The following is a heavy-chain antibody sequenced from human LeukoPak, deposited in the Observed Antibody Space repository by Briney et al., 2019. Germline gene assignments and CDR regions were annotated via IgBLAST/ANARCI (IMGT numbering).Heavy chain of an antibody. J-gene: IGHJ4*02. CDR1: VGTFSSYA. D-gene: IGHD5-24*01. Sequence: SSVKVSCKASVGTFSSYAISWVRQARGQGLEWMGRIISIFGIANYAQKFQGRVTITADKSTSTAYMDLSSLRSEDTAVYYCARAPPRGDGYNLYWGQGTLVTVSS. CDR2: IISIFGIA. CDR3: ARAPPRGDGYNLY. V-gene: IGHV1-69*04.